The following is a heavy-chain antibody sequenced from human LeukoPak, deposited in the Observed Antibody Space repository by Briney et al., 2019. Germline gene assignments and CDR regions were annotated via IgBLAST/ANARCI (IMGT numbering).Heavy chain of an antibody. CDR2: IKQDGSEK. D-gene: IGHD2-2*02. CDR1: GVTFSSYW. CDR3: ARDAFVVVPAAIPYYFDY. V-gene: IGHV3-7*01. Sequence: GVSLRLSCAASGVTFSSYWMSWVRQAPGKGLEWVANIKQDGSEKYYVDSVKGRFTISRDNAKNSLYLQMNSLRAEDTAVYYCARDAFVVVPAAIPYYFDYWGQGTLVTVSS. J-gene: IGHJ4*02.